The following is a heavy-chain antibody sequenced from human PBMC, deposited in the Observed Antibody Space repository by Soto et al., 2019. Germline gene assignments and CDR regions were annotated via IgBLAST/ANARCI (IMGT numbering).Heavy chain of an antibody. Sequence: QVQLVQSGAEVKKPGSSVKVSCKASGGTFSSYAISWVRQAPGQGLEWMGGIIPIFGTANYAQKFQGRVTSTADEATSTAYMELSSLRAEDTAVYYGARASEVGGGDLGSFDHWGQGTLVTVSS. CDR1: GGTFSSYA. V-gene: IGHV1-69*01. D-gene: IGHD2-21*02. CDR3: ARASEVGGGDLGSFDH. CDR2: IIPIFGTA. J-gene: IGHJ4*02.